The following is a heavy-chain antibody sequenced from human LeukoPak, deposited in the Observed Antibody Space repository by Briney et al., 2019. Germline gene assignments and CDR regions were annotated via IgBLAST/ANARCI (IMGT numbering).Heavy chain of an antibody. CDR1: GFTFSNAW. J-gene: IGHJ4*02. CDR3: TTDYSSGWFLGLRYFDY. CDR2: IKSKTDGGTT. D-gene: IGHD6-19*01. Sequence: GGSLRLSCAASGFTFSNAWMSWVRQAPGKGLEWVGRIKSKTDGGTTDYAAPVKGRFTISRDDSKNTLYLQMNSLKTEDTAVYYCTTDYSSGWFLGLRYFDYWGQGTLVTVSS. V-gene: IGHV3-15*01.